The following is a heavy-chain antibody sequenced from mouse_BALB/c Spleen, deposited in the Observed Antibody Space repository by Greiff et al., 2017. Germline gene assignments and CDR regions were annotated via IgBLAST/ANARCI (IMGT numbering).Heavy chain of an antibody. D-gene: IGHD1-2*01. Sequence: EVQLVESGGGLVKPGGSLKLSCAASGFTFSSYAMSWVRQTPEKRLEWVATISSGGSYTYYPDSVKGRFTISRDNAKNTLYLQMSSLRSEDTAMYYCARQETTAAWFAYWGQGTLVTVSA. J-gene: IGHJ3*01. CDR2: ISSGGSYT. CDR1: GFTFSSYA. V-gene: IGHV5-9-3*01. CDR3: ARQETTAAWFAY.